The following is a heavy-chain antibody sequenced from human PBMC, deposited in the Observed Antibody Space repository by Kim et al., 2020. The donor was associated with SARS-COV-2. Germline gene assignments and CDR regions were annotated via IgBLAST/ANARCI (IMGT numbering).Heavy chain of an antibody. D-gene: IGHD4-17*01. CDR2: ISSSSSYI. J-gene: IGHJ4*02. Sequence: GGSLRLSCAASGFTFSSYSMNWVRQAPGKGLEWVSSISSSSSYIYYADSVKGRFTISRDNAKNSLYLQMNSLRAEDTAVYYCARTKLPDYGELDYWGQGTLVTVSS. CDR1: GFTFSSYS. CDR3: ARTKLPDYGELDY. V-gene: IGHV3-21*01.